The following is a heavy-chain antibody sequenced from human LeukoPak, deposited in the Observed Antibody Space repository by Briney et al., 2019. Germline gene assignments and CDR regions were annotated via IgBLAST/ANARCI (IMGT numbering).Heavy chain of an antibody. D-gene: IGHD3-9*01. CDR3: ARGGDILTGYSHPFDY. J-gene: IGHJ4*02. CDR1: GFTFSTYA. Sequence: GGSLRLSCAASGFTFSTYAMTWVRQAPGKGLEWVSIISGSGTSTYYADSVKGRFTISRDNSKNTLYLQMNSLRAEDTAVYYCARGGDILTGYSHPFDYWGQGTLVTVSS. CDR2: ISGSGTST. V-gene: IGHV3-23*01.